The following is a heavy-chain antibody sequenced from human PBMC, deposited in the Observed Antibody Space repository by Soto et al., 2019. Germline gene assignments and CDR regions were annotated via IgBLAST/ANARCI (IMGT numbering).Heavy chain of an antibody. J-gene: IGHJ6*02. D-gene: IGHD6-13*01. Sequence: ASVKDSCKASGYTLTSYYLHCVRQAPGQGLEWMGIINPSGGSTCYAKKFQSRVTMTRDTSTSTVYMELSSLRSEDTAVYYCARDPGGPGSSSWYMGGYYYYGMDVWGQGTTVTVSS. CDR3: ARDPGGPGSSSWYMGGYYYYGMDV. CDR1: GYTLTSYY. CDR2: INPSGGST. V-gene: IGHV1-46*01.